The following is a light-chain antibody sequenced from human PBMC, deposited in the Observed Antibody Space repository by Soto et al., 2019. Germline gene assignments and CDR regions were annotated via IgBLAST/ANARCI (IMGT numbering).Light chain of an antibody. CDR2: GAS. J-gene: IGKJ1*01. CDR1: QSVSSNY. Sequence: EIVLTQSPGTLSLSPGERATLSFRSSQSVSSNYLAWYQQKPGQAPRLLIYGASTMATGIPDRFSGSGSGTDFTLTISRLEPEDSAVYYCQQYGSSPTWTFCQGTKV. V-gene: IGKV3-20*01. CDR3: QQYGSSPTWT.